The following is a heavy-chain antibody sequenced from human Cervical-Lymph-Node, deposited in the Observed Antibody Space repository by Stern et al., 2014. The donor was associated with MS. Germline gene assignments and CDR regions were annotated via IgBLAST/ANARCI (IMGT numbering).Heavy chain of an antibody. Sequence: QVQLVQSGPEMKKPGASVKVSCKASVYTFSNHGIIWVRQVPGQGLECVGLISVHNGKTHYAQKVQGRITLTTDTSSSTTYMELTSLISDDTAVYYCATKGAGYSDAFDVWGQGTLVTVSS. CDR3: ATKGAGYSDAFDV. CDR2: ISVHNGKT. J-gene: IGHJ3*01. D-gene: IGHD6-13*01. CDR1: VYTFSNHG. V-gene: IGHV1-18*01.